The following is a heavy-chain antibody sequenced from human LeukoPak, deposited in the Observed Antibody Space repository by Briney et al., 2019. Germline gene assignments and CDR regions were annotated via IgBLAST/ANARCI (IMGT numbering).Heavy chain of an antibody. V-gene: IGHV3-53*01. Sequence: GGSLRLSCAASGFTVSSNYMSWVRQAPGKGLEWVSVIYSGGSTYYADSVKGRFTISRDNAKNSLYLQMNSLRAEDTALYHCARNNGMDVWGQGTTVIVSS. J-gene: IGHJ6*02. CDR2: IYSGGST. CDR3: ARNNGMDV. CDR1: GFTVSSNY.